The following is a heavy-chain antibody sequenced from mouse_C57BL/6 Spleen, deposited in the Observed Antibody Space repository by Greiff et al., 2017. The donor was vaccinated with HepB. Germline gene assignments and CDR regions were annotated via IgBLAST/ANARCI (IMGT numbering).Heavy chain of an antibody. J-gene: IGHJ4*01. CDR1: GFTFSSYA. CDR3: TRPLIYYDYDDAMDY. D-gene: IGHD2-4*01. V-gene: IGHV5-9-1*02. Sequence: EVQGVESWEGLVKPGGSLKLSCAASGFTFSSYAMSWVRQTPEKRLEWVAYISSGGDYIYYADTVKGRFTISRDNARNTLYLQMSSLKSEDTAMYYCTRPLIYYDYDDAMDYWGQGTSVTVSS. CDR2: ISSGGDYI.